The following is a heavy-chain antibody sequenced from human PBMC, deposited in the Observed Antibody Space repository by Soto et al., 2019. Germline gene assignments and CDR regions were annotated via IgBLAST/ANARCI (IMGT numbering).Heavy chain of an antibody. CDR3: ARKEDGYKRLFDY. CDR1: GVSINSRGYY. CDR2: MFYSGTT. J-gene: IGHJ4*02. V-gene: IGHV4-39*01. D-gene: IGHD5-12*01. Sequence: PSETLSLTCTVSGVSINSRGYYWGWIRQPPGKGLEWIESMFYSGTTYYNPSLKSRITIAVDSSKNQFSLSLSSVTAADTAFYYCARKEDGYKRLFDYWGQGXLVTVSS.